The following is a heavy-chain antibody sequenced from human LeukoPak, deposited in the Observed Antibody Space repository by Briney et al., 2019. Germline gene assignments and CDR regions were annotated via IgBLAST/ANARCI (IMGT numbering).Heavy chain of an antibody. CDR3: ARDLAIGYCSSTSCYSYYFDY. Sequence: ASVKVSCMASGYTFTGYYMHWVRQAPGQGLEWMGLINPNIVGTNYAQKFQGRVTSTRDPSLSTASMELSRQRSDDPAVCYVARDLAIGYCSSTSCYSYYFDYWGQGTLVTVSS. CDR1: GYTFTGYY. CDR2: INPNIVGT. V-gene: IGHV1-2*01. J-gene: IGHJ4*02. D-gene: IGHD2-2*02.